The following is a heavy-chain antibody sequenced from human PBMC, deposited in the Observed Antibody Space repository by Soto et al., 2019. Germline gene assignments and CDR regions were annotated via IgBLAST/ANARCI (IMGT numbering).Heavy chain of an antibody. CDR1: GFTFSNYG. V-gene: IGHV3-30-3*01. D-gene: IGHD3-16*01. Sequence: GGSLRLSCTASGFTFSNYGMHWVRQAPGKELKWVAVISYDGSNKYYADSVKGRFTISRDNSKNTLYLQMNSLRAEDTAVYYCARGRDYLGGDFDYWGQGTLVTVSS. CDR2: ISYDGSNK. J-gene: IGHJ4*02. CDR3: ARGRDYLGGDFDY.